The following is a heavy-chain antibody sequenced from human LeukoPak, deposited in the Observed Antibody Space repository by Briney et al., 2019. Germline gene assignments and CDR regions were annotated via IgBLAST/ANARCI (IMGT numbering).Heavy chain of an antibody. D-gene: IGHD1-26*01. CDR2: ISGSGGST. J-gene: IGHJ4*02. CDR3: AKDRPGPTRELVGAILDY. Sequence: PGGSLRLSCAASGFTFSSYAMSWVRQAPGKGLEWVSAISGSGGSTYYADSVKGRFTISRDNSKNTLYLQMNSLRAEDTAVYYCAKDRPGPTRELVGAILDYWGQGTLVTVSS. V-gene: IGHV3-23*01. CDR1: GFTFSSYA.